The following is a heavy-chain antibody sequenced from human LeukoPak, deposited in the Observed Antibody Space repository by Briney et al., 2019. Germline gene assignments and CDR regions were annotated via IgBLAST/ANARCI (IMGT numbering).Heavy chain of an antibody. D-gene: IGHD5-12*01. Sequence: PGGSLRLSCAASGFTVSSNYMSWVRQAPGKGLEWVANIKQDGSEKYYVGSVKGRFTISRDNAKNSLYLQMDSLRAEDAAVYYCARGGTRGYSPSDYWGQGTLVTVSS. V-gene: IGHV3-7*01. CDR3: ARGGTRGYSPSDY. CDR1: GFTVSSNY. CDR2: IKQDGSEK. J-gene: IGHJ4*02.